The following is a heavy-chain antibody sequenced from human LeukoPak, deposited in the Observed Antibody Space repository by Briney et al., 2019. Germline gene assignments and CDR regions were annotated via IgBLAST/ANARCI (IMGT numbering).Heavy chain of an antibody. Sequence: ASVKVSCKASGYTFTGYYLHWVRQAPGQGLEWMGCINPNSCVTNYAQNFQDRVTIPRDTPISTGYKDLSRLRSADTALYYCERAVGGIAYWGQGTLVTVSS. CDR1: GYTFTGYY. CDR2: INPNSCVT. J-gene: IGHJ4*02. V-gene: IGHV1-2*02. CDR3: ERAVGGIAY. D-gene: IGHD6-19*01.